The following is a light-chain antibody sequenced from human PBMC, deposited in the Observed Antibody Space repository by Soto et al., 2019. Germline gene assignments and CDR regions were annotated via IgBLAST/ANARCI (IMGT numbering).Light chain of an antibody. CDR1: QSVSSS. CDR3: QQYGSSWT. V-gene: IGKV3-20*01. Sequence: EIVVTQSPATLSVSPGERVTLSCRASQSVSSSLAWYQQRPGQAPRLLIYDTSTRAAGIAARFSGSGSGTDFTLTISRLEPEDFAVYYCQQYGSSWTFGQGTKVDIK. J-gene: IGKJ1*01. CDR2: DTS.